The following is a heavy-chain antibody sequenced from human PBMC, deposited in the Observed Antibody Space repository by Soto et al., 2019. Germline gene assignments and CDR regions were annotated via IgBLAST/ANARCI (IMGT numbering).Heavy chain of an antibody. V-gene: IGHV3-66*01. Sequence: EVPLVESGGDLVQPGGSLRLSCAASGVIVSNNFMSWVRQAPGKGLEWVSIIYSGGGTQYADSVKGRFTISRDNYKNTVYLQMNSLIVEDTAVYYCARNVPVTPLGYWGQGTVVTVSS. CDR1: GVIVSNNF. CDR3: ARNVPVTPLGY. D-gene: IGHD4-17*01. CDR2: IYSGGGT. J-gene: IGHJ4*02.